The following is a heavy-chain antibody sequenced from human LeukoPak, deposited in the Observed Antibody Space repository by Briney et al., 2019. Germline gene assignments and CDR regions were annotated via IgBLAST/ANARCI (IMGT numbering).Heavy chain of an antibody. Sequence: PGGSLRLSCAASGFTFSSYSMNWVRQAPGKGLEWVSSISSGSSYIYYADSVKGRFTISRDNAKNSLYLQMNSLRAEDTAVYYCARDSPVGVWVYWGQGTLVTVSS. J-gene: IGHJ4*02. D-gene: IGHD3-16*01. CDR3: ARDSPVGVWVY. CDR2: ISSGSSYI. V-gene: IGHV3-21*01. CDR1: GFTFSSYS.